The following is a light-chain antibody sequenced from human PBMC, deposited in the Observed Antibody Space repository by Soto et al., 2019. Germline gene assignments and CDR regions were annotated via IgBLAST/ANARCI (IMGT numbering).Light chain of an antibody. CDR1: QTIDKF. CDR2: DSS. V-gene: IGKV3-11*01. Sequence: EVELTQSPATLSLYPGEPATLSCRASQTIDKFLAWYRQRPGHPPRLLIFDSSNRATGVPVRFSGSGSGTVFTLTIGSLEPEDSAVYYCQQRKHWPPITFGQGTRLEIK. CDR3: QQRKHWPPIT. J-gene: IGKJ5*01.